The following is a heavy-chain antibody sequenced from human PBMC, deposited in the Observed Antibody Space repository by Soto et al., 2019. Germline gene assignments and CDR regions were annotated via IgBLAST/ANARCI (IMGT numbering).Heavy chain of an antibody. J-gene: IGHJ6*02. Sequence: EVQLVESGGGLVKPGGSLRLSCAASGFTFSSYSMNWVRQAPGKGLEWVSSISSSSSYIYYADSVKGRFTISRDNAKNSLYLQMNSLRAEDTAVYYCARGPAYYDFWSGYFLSGYGMDVWGQGTTVTVSS. CDR1: GFTFSSYS. CDR2: ISSSSSYI. CDR3: ARGPAYYDFWSGYFLSGYGMDV. V-gene: IGHV3-21*01. D-gene: IGHD3-3*01.